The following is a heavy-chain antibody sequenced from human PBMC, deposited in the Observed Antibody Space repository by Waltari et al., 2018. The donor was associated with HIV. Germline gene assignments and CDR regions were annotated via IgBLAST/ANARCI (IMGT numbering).Heavy chain of an antibody. D-gene: IGHD6-13*01. V-gene: IGHV4-34*01. CDR3: ARSYSSSWSGDY. Sequence: QVQLQQWGAGLLKPSETLSLTCAVYGGSFSGYYWSWIRQPPGKGLEWIGEINHSGSTNYNPSLKSRVTISVDTSKNQFSLKLSSVTAADTAVYYCARSYSSSWSGDYWGQGTLVTVSS. J-gene: IGHJ4*02. CDR2: INHSGST. CDR1: GGSFSGYY.